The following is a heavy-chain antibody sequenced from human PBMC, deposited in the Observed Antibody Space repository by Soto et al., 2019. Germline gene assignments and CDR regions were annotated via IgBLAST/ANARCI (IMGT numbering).Heavy chain of an antibody. CDR1: GFTSSDYY. V-gene: IGHV3-11*01. CDR2: ITNSGDTI. J-gene: IGHJ6*02. CDR3: ARDRSSSWYGRGYHYYGMDV. D-gene: IGHD6-13*01. Sequence: PGGSLRLSCAASGFTSSDYYMSWIRQAPGKGLEYISYITNSGDTIYNADSVRGRFTISRDNAKNSLYLQMNSLSAEDTAVYYCARDRSSSWYGRGYHYYGMDVWGQGTTVTVSS.